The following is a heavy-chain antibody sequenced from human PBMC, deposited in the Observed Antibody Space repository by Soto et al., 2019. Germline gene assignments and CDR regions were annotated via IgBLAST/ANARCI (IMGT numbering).Heavy chain of an antibody. Sequence: QVQLVQSGAEVKKPGSSVKVSCKASGGTFSSYTISWVRQAPGQGLEWMGRLIPILGIANYAQKFQGRVTITADKSTSTAYMELSSLRSEDTAVYYCARDLMECSGGSCYSTTNDYWGQGTLVTVSS. CDR1: GGTFSSYT. D-gene: IGHD2-15*01. V-gene: IGHV1-69*08. J-gene: IGHJ4*02. CDR3: ARDLMECSGGSCYSTTNDY. CDR2: LIPILGIA.